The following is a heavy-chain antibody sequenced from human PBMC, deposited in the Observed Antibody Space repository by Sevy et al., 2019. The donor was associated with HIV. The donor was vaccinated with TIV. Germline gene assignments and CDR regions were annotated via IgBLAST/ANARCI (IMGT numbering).Heavy chain of an antibody. D-gene: IGHD2-15*01. CDR2: ISYDGSNK. CDR3: ARDQGAVVIVAATLFEY. V-gene: IGHV3-30*04. Sequence: GGSLRLSCAASGFTFSSYAMHRVRQAPGKGLEWVAVISYDGSNKYYADSVKGRFTISRDNSKNTLYLEMNSLRTEDTAVYYCARDQGAVVIVAATLFEYWGQGTLVTVSS. J-gene: IGHJ4*02. CDR1: GFTFSSYA.